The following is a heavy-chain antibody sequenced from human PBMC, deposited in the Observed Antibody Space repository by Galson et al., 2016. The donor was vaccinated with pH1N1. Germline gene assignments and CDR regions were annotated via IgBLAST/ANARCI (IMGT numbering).Heavy chain of an antibody. CDR1: GGTFTSYT. V-gene: IGHV1-69*02. J-gene: IGHJ4*02. D-gene: IGHD5-18*01. CDR3: ARARGHAAMDPFDF. Sequence: SVKVSCKASGGTFTSYTITWVRQAPGQGLEWMGRMIPILGLSNYAQKFQGRVTITADKSRSTAYMELSSLQSEDTAVYFCARARGHAAMDPFDFWGQGTLVTVSS. CDR2: MIPILGLS.